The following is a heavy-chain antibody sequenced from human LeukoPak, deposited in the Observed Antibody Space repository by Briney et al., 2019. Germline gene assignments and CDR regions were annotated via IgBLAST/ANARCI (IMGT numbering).Heavy chain of an antibody. CDR1: GYTFTSYC. CDR3: ARDHEDIVVVPAAIPNAFDI. J-gene: IGHJ3*02. Sequence: GASVKVSCKASGYTFTSYCMHWVRQAPGQGLEWMGIINPSGGSTSYAQKFQGRVTMTRDTSTSTVYMELSSLRSEDTAVYYCARDHEDIVVVPAAIPNAFDIWGQGTMVTVSS. V-gene: IGHV1-46*01. D-gene: IGHD2-2*01. CDR2: INPSGGST.